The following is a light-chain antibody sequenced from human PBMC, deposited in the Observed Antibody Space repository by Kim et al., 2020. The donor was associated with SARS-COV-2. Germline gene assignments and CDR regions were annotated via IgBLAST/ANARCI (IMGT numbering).Light chain of an antibody. Sequence: QSALTQPASVSGSRGQSITISCAGTSTDVGGYNFVSWYQHQPGKAPQLLIYEVTKRPSGVSSRFSGSKSGNTASLTISGLQPQDAGDYYCTSYTDSTTLVFGTGTKVTVL. V-gene: IGLV2-14*01. CDR3: TSYTDSTTLV. J-gene: IGLJ1*01. CDR2: EVT. CDR1: STDVGGYNF.